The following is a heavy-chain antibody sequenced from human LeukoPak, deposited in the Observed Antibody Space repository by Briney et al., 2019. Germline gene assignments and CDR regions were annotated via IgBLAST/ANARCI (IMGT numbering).Heavy chain of an antibody. CDR1: GGTFSSYA. J-gene: IGHJ4*02. CDR3: ARDRGVPPGYQDY. Sequence: SVKVSCKASGGTFSSYAISWVRQAPGQGPEWMGRIIPILGIANYAQKFQGRVTITADKSTSTAYMELSSLRSEDTAVYYCARDRGVPPGYQDYWGQGTLVTVSS. D-gene: IGHD3-16*02. CDR2: IIPILGIA. V-gene: IGHV1-69*04.